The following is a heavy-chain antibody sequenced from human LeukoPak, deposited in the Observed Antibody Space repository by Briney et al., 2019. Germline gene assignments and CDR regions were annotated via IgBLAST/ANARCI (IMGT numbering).Heavy chain of an antibody. D-gene: IGHD6-13*01. V-gene: IGHV4-59*01. CDR1: GGSISSYY. CDR3: ASRGIAAAGFAEYFQH. Sequence: PSETLSLTCTVSGGSISSYYWTWIRQPPGKGLEWIGCIYYSGSTNYNPSLKSRVTISVDTSKNQFSLKLSSVTAADTAVYYCASRGIAAAGFAEYFQHWGQGTLVTVSS. J-gene: IGHJ1*01. CDR2: IYYSGST.